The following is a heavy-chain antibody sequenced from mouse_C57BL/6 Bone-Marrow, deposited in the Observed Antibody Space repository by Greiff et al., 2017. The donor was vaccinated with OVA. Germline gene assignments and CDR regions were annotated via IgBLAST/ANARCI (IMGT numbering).Heavy chain of an antibody. CDR1: GYTFTGSW. CDR3: ASARDYWYVYV. J-gene: IGHJ1*03. Sequence: QVQLQQSGAELMKPGASVKISCKATGYTFTGSWITWVKQRPGHGLEWIGEILPGSGSTNYNEKFKGKATFTADTSSNTAYMQLSSLTTADSAIADCASARDYWYVYVWGTGTTVTVSS. V-gene: IGHV1-9*01. CDR2: ILPGSGST.